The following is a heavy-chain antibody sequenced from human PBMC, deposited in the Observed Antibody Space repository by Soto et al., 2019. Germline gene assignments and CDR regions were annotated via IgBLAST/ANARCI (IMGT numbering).Heavy chain of an antibody. Sequence: ASVKVSCKASGYTFTSYYMHWVRQAPGQGLEWMGIINPSGGSTSYAQKFQGRVTMTRDTSTSTVYMELSSLRSEDTAVYYFASSRWNTMIVVVSPHPYGMDVWGQGTTVTVSS. J-gene: IGHJ6*02. CDR1: GYTFTSYY. V-gene: IGHV1-46*01. CDR2: INPSGGST. CDR3: ASSRWNTMIVVVSPHPYGMDV. D-gene: IGHD3-22*01.